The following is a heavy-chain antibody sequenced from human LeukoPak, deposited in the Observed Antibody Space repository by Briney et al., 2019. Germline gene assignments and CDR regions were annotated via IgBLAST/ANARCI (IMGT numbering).Heavy chain of an antibody. J-gene: IGHJ6*03. Sequence: PSETLSLTCTVSGGSISSDYWSWIRQPDGKGLEWIGRIYTSGSTNYNPSLKSRVSMSVDTSTNQFSLKLRSVTAADTAVYYCARVWVGAVAGYYYYYYMDVWGKGTTVTVSS. D-gene: IGHD6-19*01. CDR2: IYTSGST. CDR1: GGSISSDY. V-gene: IGHV4-4*07. CDR3: ARVWVGAVAGYYYYYYMDV.